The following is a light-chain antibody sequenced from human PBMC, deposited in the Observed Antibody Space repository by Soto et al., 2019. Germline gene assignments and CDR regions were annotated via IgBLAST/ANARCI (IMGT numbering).Light chain of an antibody. CDR2: GFS. CDR1: ESLFGF. V-gene: IGKV3-15*01. Sequence: DIVLTQSPATLSVSPGDTVTLSCRASESLFGFLAWYQQKPGQAPRLLMYGFSTRATGIPARFSGGGSATDFTLTISSLPSEDSAFYFCQSYNDWPFASGLGTRLEI. J-gene: IGKJ2*01. CDR3: QSYNDWPFA.